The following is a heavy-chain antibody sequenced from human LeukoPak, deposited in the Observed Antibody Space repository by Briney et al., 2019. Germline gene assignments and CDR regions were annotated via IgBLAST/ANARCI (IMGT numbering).Heavy chain of an antibody. D-gene: IGHD6-13*01. Sequence: SVKVSCKASGGSFSSYAISWVRQAPGQGLEWMGGIIPIFGTANYAQKFQGRVTITADESTSTAYMELSSLRSEDTAVYYCAIASIAAAGTLDYWGQGTLVTVSS. J-gene: IGHJ4*02. CDR3: AIASIAAAGTLDY. V-gene: IGHV1-69*13. CDR1: GGSFSSYA. CDR2: IIPIFGTA.